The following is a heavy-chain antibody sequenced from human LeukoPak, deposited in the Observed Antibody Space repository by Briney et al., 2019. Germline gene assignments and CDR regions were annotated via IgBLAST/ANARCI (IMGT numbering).Heavy chain of an antibody. CDR2: ISAYNGNT. CDR1: GYTFTSYG. CDR3: ARDLGPYYYDSSGYYDL. Sequence: ASVKVSCKASGYTFTSYGISWVRQAPGQGLEWMGWISAYNGNTNYAQKLQGRVTMTTDTSTSTAYMELRSLRSDDTAVYYCARDLGPYYYDSSGYYDLWGQGTLVTVSS. J-gene: IGHJ5*02. D-gene: IGHD3-22*01. V-gene: IGHV1-18*01.